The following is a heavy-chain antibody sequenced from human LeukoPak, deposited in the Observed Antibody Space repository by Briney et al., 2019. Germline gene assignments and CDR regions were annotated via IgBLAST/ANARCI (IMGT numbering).Heavy chain of an antibody. Sequence: SETLSLTCTVSDDSISIFYWKWIRQPPGKGLDWIGYIQTSGSTDYNPSLKSRVTISVDTSKKQFSLKLSSVTAADTAVYYCARGGGDSSSSQDFDYWGQGTLVTVSS. CDR2: IQTSGST. D-gene: IGHD6-6*01. CDR3: ARGGGDSSSSQDFDY. J-gene: IGHJ4*01. CDR1: DDSISIFY. V-gene: IGHV4-4*09.